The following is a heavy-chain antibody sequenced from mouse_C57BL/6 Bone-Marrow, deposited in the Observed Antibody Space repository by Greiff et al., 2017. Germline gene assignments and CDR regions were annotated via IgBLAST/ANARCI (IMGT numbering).Heavy chain of an antibody. J-gene: IGHJ4*01. CDR2: IDPSDSYT. V-gene: IGHV1-69*01. Sequence: VKLQESGAELVMPGASVKLSCKASGYTFTSYWMHWVKQRPGQGLEWIGEIDPSDSYTNYNQKFKGKSTLTVDKSSSTAYMQLSSLTSEDSAVYYCARETTVAPYYAMDYWGQGTSVTVSS. D-gene: IGHD1-1*01. CDR1: GYTFTSYW. CDR3: ARETTVAPYYAMDY.